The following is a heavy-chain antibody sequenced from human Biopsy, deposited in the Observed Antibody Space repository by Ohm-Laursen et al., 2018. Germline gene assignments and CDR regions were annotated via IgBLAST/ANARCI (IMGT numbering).Heavy chain of an antibody. CDR2: IKPHSGTT. V-gene: IGHV1-2*02. J-gene: IGHJ1*01. CDR3: AKGQDLRGGAEYFQH. CDR1: GYTFTGQY. Sequence: ASVKVSCNASGYTFTGQYLHSLRQVPGQGLEWMGWIKPHSGTTKFAQDFQGRVTMTRDTSITTAYMELRRLRSDDTAVYYYAKGQDLRGGAEYFQHWGQGALVTVSS. D-gene: IGHD2-15*01.